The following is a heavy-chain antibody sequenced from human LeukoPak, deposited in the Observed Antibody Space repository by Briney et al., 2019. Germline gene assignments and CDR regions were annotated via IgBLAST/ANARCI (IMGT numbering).Heavy chain of an antibody. CDR2: ISSSSSYI. J-gene: IGHJ4*02. V-gene: IGHV3-21*01. Sequence: GGSLRLSCAASGFTFSSYSMNWVRQAPGKGLDWVSSISSSSSYIYYADSVKGRFTISRDNAKNSLYLQMNSLRAEDTAVYYCARVFYPAGTPAVGYWGQGTLVTVSS. D-gene: IGHD6-13*01. CDR1: GFTFSSYS. CDR3: ARVFYPAGTPAVGY.